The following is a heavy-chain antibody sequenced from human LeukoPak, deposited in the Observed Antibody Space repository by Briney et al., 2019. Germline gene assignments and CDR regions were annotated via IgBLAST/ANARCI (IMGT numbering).Heavy chain of an antibody. CDR1: GGSISSHY. Sequence: SETLSLTCTVSGGSISSHYWSWIRQPPGKGLEWIGYIYYSGSTNYNPSLKSRVTISVDTSKNQFSLKLSSVTAADTAVYYCARQSLGSVYDYWGQGTQVTVSS. J-gene: IGHJ4*02. CDR2: IYYSGST. CDR3: ARQSLGSVYDY. V-gene: IGHV4-59*11. D-gene: IGHD1-26*01.